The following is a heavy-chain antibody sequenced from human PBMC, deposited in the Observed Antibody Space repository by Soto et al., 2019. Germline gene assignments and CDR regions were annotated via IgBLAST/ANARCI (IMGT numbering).Heavy chain of an antibody. CDR1: GFTFSSYG. V-gene: IGHV3-33*01. CDR2: IWYDGSNK. J-gene: IGHJ6*02. D-gene: IGHD1-1*01. CDR3: ARECCDDSYYYYGMDV. Sequence: QVQLVESGGGVVQPGRSLRLSCAASGFTFSSYGMHWVRQAPGKGLEWVGVIWYDGSNKYYADSVKGRFTISRDNSKNPLYLQMNSLRAEATAVYYCARECCDDSYYYYGMDVWGQGTTVTVSS.